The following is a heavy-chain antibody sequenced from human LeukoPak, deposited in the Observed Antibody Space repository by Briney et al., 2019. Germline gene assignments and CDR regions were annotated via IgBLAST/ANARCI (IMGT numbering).Heavy chain of an antibody. CDR3: ARGSPSGSGMKDFDY. V-gene: IGHV1-2*02. CDR2: INPNSGGR. Sequence: ASVKVSCKASGYTFTSYGISWVRQAPGQGLEWMGWINPNSGGRNYAQKFQGRVTMTRDTSTSTVYMELSSLRSEDTAVYYCARGSPSGSGMKDFDYWGRGTLVTVSS. D-gene: IGHD3-10*01. CDR1: GYTFTSYG. J-gene: IGHJ2*01.